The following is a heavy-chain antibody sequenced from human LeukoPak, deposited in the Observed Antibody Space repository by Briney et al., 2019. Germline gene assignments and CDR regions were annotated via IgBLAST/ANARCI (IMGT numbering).Heavy chain of an antibody. CDR3: AKAIAAPVWYFDL. V-gene: IGHV3-23*01. J-gene: IGHJ2*01. Sequence: GGSLKLSCAASRFTFSSYAMSWVRQAPGKGLEWVSTISGRGDSTYYADSVKGRFTISRDNSRNTLYLQMNTLRAEDTAVYYCAKAIAAPVWYFDLWGRGTLVTVSS. CDR2: ISGRGDST. D-gene: IGHD6-13*01. CDR1: RFTFSSYA.